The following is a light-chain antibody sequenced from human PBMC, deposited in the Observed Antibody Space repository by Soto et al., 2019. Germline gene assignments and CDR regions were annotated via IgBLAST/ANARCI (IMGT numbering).Light chain of an antibody. V-gene: IGKV1-5*03. CDR2: KAS. CDR3: QHYNSYSEA. CDR1: QTISSW. Sequence: DIQMTQSPSTLSGSLGYRVTITFLASQTISSWLAWYQQKPGKAPKLLIYKASTLKSGVPSRFSGSGSGTEFTLTISSLQPHDFATYYCQHYNSYSEAFGQGTKVDIK. J-gene: IGKJ1*01.